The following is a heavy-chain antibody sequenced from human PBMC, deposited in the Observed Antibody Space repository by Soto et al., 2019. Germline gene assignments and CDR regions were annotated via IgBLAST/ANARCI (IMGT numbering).Heavy chain of an antibody. CDR2: INHSGST. CDR1: GGSFSGYY. Sequence: QVQLQQWGAGLLKPSETLSLTCAVYGGSFSGYYWTWIRQPPGTGLEWIGEINHSGSTNYNPSLKSRVTISVDTSNTQFSLKLPSVTAAYTAVYYCARDKITGLFDYWGQGTLVTFSS. V-gene: IGHV4-34*01. J-gene: IGHJ4*02. D-gene: IGHD2-8*02. CDR3: ARDKITGLFDY.